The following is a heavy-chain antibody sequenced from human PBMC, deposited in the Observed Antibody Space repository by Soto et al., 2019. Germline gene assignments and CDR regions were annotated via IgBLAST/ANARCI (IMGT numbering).Heavy chain of an antibody. CDR1: GFTVSSNY. J-gene: IGHJ4*02. Sequence: GGSLRLSCAASGFTVSSNYMSWVRQAPGEGLEWVSVIYSGGSTYYADSVKGRFTISRHNSKNTLYLQMNSLRAEDTAVYYCASWYSSSWYGPFDYWGQGTLVTVSS. V-gene: IGHV3-53*04. CDR3: ASWYSSSWYGPFDY. D-gene: IGHD6-13*01. CDR2: IYSGGST.